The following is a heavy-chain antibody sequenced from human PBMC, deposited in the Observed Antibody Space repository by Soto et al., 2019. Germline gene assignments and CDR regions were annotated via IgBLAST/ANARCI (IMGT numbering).Heavy chain of an antibody. D-gene: IGHD2-8*01. CDR2: IYYGGSA. CDR1: GGSISTYY. J-gene: IGHJ4*02. CDR3: ARGGHCANGVCSALDY. V-gene: IGHV4-59*08. Sequence: QVQLRESGPGLVKPSETLSLTCTVSGGSISTYYWSWIRQPPGKGLKWIGFIYYGGSADYNPSLKCRVTISVYTSNKQFSLKLSSVNAADTAVYYCARGGHCANGVCSALDYWGQGTRVTVSS.